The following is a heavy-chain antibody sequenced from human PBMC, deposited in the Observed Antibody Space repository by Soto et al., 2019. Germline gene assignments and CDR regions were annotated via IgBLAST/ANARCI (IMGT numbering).Heavy chain of an antibody. CDR2: MSHSGGT. J-gene: IGHJ3*02. CDR3: ARVERGATTTVVDSFDI. Sequence: QVQLQQWGAGLLKPSETLSLTCAVYGGVISRGNYYWSWIRQPPGKGLEWIGEMSHSGGTHFNPSLKGRVTISVDTSKNQFSLKMTSVTAADTALYYCARVERGATTTVVDSFDIWGPGTMVTVSS. V-gene: IGHV4-34*01. CDR1: GGVISRGNYY. D-gene: IGHD1-26*01.